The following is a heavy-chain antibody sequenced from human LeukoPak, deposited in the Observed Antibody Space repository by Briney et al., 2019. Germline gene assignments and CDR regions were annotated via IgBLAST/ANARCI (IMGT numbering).Heavy chain of an antibody. V-gene: IGHV3-23*01. CDR3: ANRNYYESNDYYYAFYFDY. CDR2: ISVSGGIT. Sequence: PGGSLRLSCAASGFTFSNYAMSWVRQAPGKGLEWVSGISVSGGITHYADSVKGRFTISRDNSKNTLYLLMNSLRAEDTAVYYSANRNYYESNDYYYAFYFDYWGQGTLVTVSS. J-gene: IGHJ4*02. CDR1: GFTFSNYA. D-gene: IGHD3-22*01.